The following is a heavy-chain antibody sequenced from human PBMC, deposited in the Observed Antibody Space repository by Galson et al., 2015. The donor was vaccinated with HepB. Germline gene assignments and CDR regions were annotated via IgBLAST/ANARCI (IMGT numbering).Heavy chain of an antibody. V-gene: IGHV3-66*02. CDR2: IYSGGST. J-gene: IGHJ4*02. CDR3: ARGMGNYYDPGRNRNGFDY. D-gene: IGHD3-22*01. Sequence: LRLSCAASGFTVSSNYMSWVRQAPGKGLEWVSVIYSGGSTYYADSAKGRFTISRDNSKNTLYLQMNSLRAEDTAVYYCARGMGNYYDPGRNRNGFDYWGQGTLVTVSS. CDR1: GFTVSSNY.